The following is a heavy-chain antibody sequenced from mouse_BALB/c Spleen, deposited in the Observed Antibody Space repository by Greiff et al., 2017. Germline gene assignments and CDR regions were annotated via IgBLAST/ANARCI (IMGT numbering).Heavy chain of an antibody. Sequence: EVMLVESGGGLVKPGGSLKLSCAASGFTFSDYYMYWVRQTPEKRLEWVATISDGGSYSYYPDSVTGRFTFSRDNAKNNLYLQLRSLKSEDTAMHYCARDGGLLRSYYLDYWGQGTTLTVSS. CDR3: ARDGGLLRSYYLDY. CDR1: GFTFSDYY. D-gene: IGHD1-1*01. V-gene: IGHV5-4*02. CDR2: ISDGGSYS. J-gene: IGHJ2*01.